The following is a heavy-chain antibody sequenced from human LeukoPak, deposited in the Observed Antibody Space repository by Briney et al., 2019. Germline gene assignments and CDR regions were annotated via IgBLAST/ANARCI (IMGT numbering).Heavy chain of an antibody. CDR3: ARGGGYDSFDY. J-gene: IGHJ4*02. D-gene: IGHD5-12*01. Sequence: PGGSLRLSCAASGFTFSDYYISWIRQAPGKGLEWISYISSSGRTVDQADSAKGRITISRDNAKNSVYLQMNSLRADDTAVYYCARGGGYDSFDYWGQGTQVTVSS. CDR2: ISSSGRTV. V-gene: IGHV3-11*01. CDR1: GFTFSDYY.